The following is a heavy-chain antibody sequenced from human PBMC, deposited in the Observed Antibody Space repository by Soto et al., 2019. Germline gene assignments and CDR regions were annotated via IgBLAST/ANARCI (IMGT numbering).Heavy chain of an antibody. J-gene: IGHJ6*02. CDR1: GFIFSDFT. Sequence: EVQLVESGGGLVKPGGSLRLSCAVSGFIFSDFTMNWGRQAPGKGLEWVASIGFSGGNSFYADSVKGRCIISRDNAKTSLALQINSLRAEDTAVYYCARDKRHNSLGGRFGMDVLGQGTTVTVS. D-gene: IGHD1-1*01. CDR3: ARDKRHNSLGGRFGMDV. V-gene: IGHV3-21*01. CDR2: IGFSGGNS.